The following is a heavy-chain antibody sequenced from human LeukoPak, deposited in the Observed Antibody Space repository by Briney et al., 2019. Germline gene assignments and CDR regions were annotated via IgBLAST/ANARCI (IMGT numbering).Heavy chain of an antibody. Sequence: SETLSLTCTVSGGSISSADYYWSWIRQPPGKGLEWIGYIYYSGSTNYNPSLKSRVTISVDTSKNQFSLKLSSVTAADTAVYYCAREVFGSLGYYYGMDVWGKGTTVTVSS. CDR1: GGSISSADYY. J-gene: IGHJ6*04. CDR3: AREVFGSLGYYYGMDV. V-gene: IGHV4-61*08. D-gene: IGHD3-10*01. CDR2: IYYSGST.